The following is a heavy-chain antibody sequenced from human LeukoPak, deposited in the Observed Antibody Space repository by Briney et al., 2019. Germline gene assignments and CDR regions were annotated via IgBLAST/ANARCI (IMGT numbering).Heavy chain of an antibody. Sequence: PGGSLRLSCAASGFTFSSYGMHWVRQAPGKGLEWVAAISYDGSNKYYADSVKGRFTISRDNSKNTLYLQMNSLRAEDTAVYYCARDIAVAGTGGYFDYWGQGTLVTVSS. CDR1: GFTFSSYG. J-gene: IGHJ4*02. CDR3: ARDIAVAGTGGYFDY. D-gene: IGHD6-19*01. V-gene: IGHV3-30*03. CDR2: ISYDGSNK.